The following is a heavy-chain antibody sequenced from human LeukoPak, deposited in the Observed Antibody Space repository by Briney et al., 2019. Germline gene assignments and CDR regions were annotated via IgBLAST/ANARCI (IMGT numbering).Heavy chain of an antibody. Sequence: GGSLRLSCAASGFPFSSFWMHWVRQVPGQGLEWVSRVSTDGRSTNYADSVKGRFTISRDNTKNTVLLQMNSLRADDTAVYYCVRRCDGGCYGLGHWGQGTLVTVSS. D-gene: IGHD2-21*02. V-gene: IGHV3-74*01. CDR2: VSTDGRST. CDR1: GFPFSSFW. CDR3: VRRCDGGCYGLGH. J-gene: IGHJ4*02.